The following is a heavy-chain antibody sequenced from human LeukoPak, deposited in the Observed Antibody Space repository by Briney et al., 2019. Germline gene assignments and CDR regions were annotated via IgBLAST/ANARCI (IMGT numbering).Heavy chain of an antibody. V-gene: IGHV4-39*07. CDR3: ARDQGGTYHSYYFDY. CDR1: GGSISSSIYY. J-gene: IGHJ4*02. D-gene: IGHD1-26*01. Sequence: SETLSLTCTVSGGSISSSIYYWGWIRQPPGKGLEWIGEINHSGSTNYNPSLKSRVTISVDTSKNQFSLKLSSVTAADTAVYYCARDQGGTYHSYYFDYWGQGTLVTVSS. CDR2: INHSGST.